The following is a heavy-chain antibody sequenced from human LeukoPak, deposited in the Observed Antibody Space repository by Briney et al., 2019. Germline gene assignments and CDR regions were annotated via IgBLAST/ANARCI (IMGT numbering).Heavy chain of an antibody. Sequence: PGGSLRLACAASGFTFISYSMNWVPQAPGKGLERASSISSSRSYIYYANSVKGRFTISRDNAKNSLYLQMNSLRAEDTAVYYCARDAFDIWGQGTMVTVSS. CDR2: ISSSRSYI. CDR1: GFTFISYS. J-gene: IGHJ3*02. V-gene: IGHV3-21*01. CDR3: ARDAFDI.